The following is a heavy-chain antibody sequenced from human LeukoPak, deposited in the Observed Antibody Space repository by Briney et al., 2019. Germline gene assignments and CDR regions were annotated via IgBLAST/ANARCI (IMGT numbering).Heavy chain of an antibody. J-gene: IGHJ2*01. CDR1: GGSIFSSNW. Sequence: PSGTLSLTCAVSGGSIFSSNWWSWVRQPPGKGLEWIGQIFHSGSTSYSPSLKSRVTISVDKSKNQFSLKLSSVTAADTAIYYCVRESRISIWSYWYFDLWGRGTQVTVSS. D-gene: IGHD3-16*01. V-gene: IGHV4-4*02. CDR2: IFHSGST. CDR3: VRESRISIWSYWYFDL.